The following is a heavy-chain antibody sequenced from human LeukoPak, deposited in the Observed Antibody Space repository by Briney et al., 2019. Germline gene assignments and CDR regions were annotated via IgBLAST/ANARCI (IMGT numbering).Heavy chain of an antibody. V-gene: IGHV1-69*01. J-gene: IGHJ5*02. CDR2: IIPIFGTA. CDR1: GGTFSSYA. CDR3: ARGASDPVWFDP. Sequence: SVKVSCKASGGTFSSYAISWVRPAPGQGLEWMGGIIPIFGTANYAQKFQGRVTITADESTSTAYMELSSLRSEDTAVYYCARGASDPVWFDPWGQGTLVTVSS.